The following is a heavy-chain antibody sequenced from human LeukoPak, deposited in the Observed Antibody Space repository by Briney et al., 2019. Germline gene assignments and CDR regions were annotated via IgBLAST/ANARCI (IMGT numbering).Heavy chain of an antibody. D-gene: IGHD3-22*01. J-gene: IGHJ3*02. CDR1: VGTFSSYA. CDR3: ARHGRYYYDSSGPDAFDI. Sequence: GSSETLSFKSSVGTFSSYAISWVRHAPGQGLELMGGRIPIFGTANYAKKSQGRVTITAEESSRTAYMELLSLRSEDSAVYYCARHGRYYYDSSGPDAFDIWGQGTMVTVSS. CDR2: RIPIFGTA. V-gene: IGHV1-69*01.